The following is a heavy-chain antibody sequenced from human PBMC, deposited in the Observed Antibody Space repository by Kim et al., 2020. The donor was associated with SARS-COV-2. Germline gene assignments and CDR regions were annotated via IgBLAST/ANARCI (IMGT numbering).Heavy chain of an antibody. CDR3: ARHADIAVAGYYFDY. CDR2: IYYSGST. D-gene: IGHD6-19*01. Sequence: SETLSLTCTVSGGSISSSSYYWGWIRQPPGKGLEWIGSIYYSGSTYYNPSLKSRVTISVDTSKNQFSLKLSSVTAADTAVYYCARHADIAVAGYYFDYWGQGTLVTVSS. CDR1: GGSISSSSYY. V-gene: IGHV4-39*01. J-gene: IGHJ4*02.